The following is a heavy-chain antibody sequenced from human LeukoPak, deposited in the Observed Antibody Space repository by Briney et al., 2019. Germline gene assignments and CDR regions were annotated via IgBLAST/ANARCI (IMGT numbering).Heavy chain of an antibody. CDR2: ICYSGST. J-gene: IGHJ3*02. CDR3: ARGPYSYDGSGSFDI. Sequence: PAETLSLTCTVSGGSISSSGYYWGWLRQPPGKGLEWIGSICYSGSTYDHPALKSRDTVSVDTSKNQFTLKLSYVTASYTAMYFCARGPYSYDGSGSFDIWGQGTMVTVSS. D-gene: IGHD3-22*01. CDR1: GGSISSSGYY. V-gene: IGHV4-39*06.